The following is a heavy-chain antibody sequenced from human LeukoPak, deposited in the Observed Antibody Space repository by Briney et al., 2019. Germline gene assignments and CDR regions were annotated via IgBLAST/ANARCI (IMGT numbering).Heavy chain of an antibody. D-gene: IGHD6-19*01. V-gene: IGHV5-51*01. CDR1: GYSFSNYW. CDR3: ARKYGSGWPN. Sequence: GESLKISFKASGYSFSNYWIGWVRPMPGKGLEWMGIIYPGDSEIRYSPSFQGQVTISADKSISTAYLQWSSLKASDTAMYYCARKYGSGWPNWGQGTLVTVSS. J-gene: IGHJ4*02. CDR2: IYPGDSEI.